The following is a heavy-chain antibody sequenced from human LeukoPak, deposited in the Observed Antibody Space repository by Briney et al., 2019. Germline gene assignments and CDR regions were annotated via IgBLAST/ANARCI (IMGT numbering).Heavy chain of an antibody. J-gene: IGHJ4*02. D-gene: IGHD6-6*01. Sequence: GGSLRLSCAASGFIFSSYGVHWVRQAPGKGLEWVAFIRYDGSNKYYADSVKGRFTISRDNSKNTLYPQMNSLRAEDTAVYYCAKEGVAARPIDDYWGQGTLVTVSS. CDR1: GFIFSSYG. V-gene: IGHV3-30*02. CDR2: IRYDGSNK. CDR3: AKEGVAARPIDDY.